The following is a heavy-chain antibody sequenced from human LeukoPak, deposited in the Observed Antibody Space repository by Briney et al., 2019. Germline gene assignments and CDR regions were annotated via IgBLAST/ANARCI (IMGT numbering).Heavy chain of an antibody. V-gene: IGHV4-39*07. CDR1: GGSISSSYSY. J-gene: IGHJ6*03. D-gene: IGHD7-27*01. Sequence: SETLSLTCTVSGGSISSSYSYWGWIRQPPGKGLEWIGNIYYSGSTYYSPSLTSRVTVSVDTSENQFSLKLSSVTAADTAVYYCARGTGDRDYYYMDVWGKGATVTVSS. CDR2: IYYSGST. CDR3: ARGTGDRDYYYMDV.